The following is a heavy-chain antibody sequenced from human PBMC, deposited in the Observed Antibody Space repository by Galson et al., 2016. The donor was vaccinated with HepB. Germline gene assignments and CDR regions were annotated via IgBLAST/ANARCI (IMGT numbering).Heavy chain of an antibody. Sequence: LRLSCAASGFTFSNYALSWVRQAPGKGLECIGYIYHSGNAYYNPSLKHQLTMSIDPSKNQFSLTLTSVTAADTAVYFCARDVYRRFDPWGQGTLVTVSS. CDR1: GFTFSNYA. CDR3: ARDVYRRFDP. V-gene: IGHV4-30-2*05. J-gene: IGHJ5*02. D-gene: IGHD5/OR15-5a*01. CDR2: IYHSGNA.